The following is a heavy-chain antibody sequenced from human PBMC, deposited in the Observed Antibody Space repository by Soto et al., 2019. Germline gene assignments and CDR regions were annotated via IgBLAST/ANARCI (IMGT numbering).Heavy chain of an antibody. CDR3: ARRDFVPVSSWVFTWFDP. Sequence: QVQLQQWGAGLLKPSETLSLTCAVYGGSFSGYYWSWIRQPPGKGLEWIGEINHSGSTNYNPSLKSRVTISVDTSKNQFSLKLISVTAADTAVYYCARRDFVPVSSWVFTWFDPWGQGTLVTVSS. CDR1: GGSFSGYY. J-gene: IGHJ5*02. CDR2: INHSGST. V-gene: IGHV4-34*01. D-gene: IGHD6-13*01.